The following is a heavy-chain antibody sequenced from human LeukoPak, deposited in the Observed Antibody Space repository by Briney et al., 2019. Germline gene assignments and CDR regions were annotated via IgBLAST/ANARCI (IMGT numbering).Heavy chain of an antibody. CDR1: GFTFSSYA. J-gene: IGHJ4*02. CDR3: ARDSTRFDY. Sequence: AGGSLRLSCAASGFTFSSYAMNWVRQAPGKGLEWVSSISSSSTYIYYTDSMKGRFTISGDNAKNSLYLQMNSLRAEDTAVYYCARDSTRFDYWGQGTLVTVSS. V-gene: IGHV3-21*01. CDR2: ISSSSTYI.